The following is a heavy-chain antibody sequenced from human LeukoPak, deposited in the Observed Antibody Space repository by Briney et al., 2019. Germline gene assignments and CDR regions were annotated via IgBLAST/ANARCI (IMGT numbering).Heavy chain of an antibody. CDR1: GYTFTGYY. D-gene: IGHD3-3*01. CDR2: ISAYNGNT. V-gene: IGHV1-18*04. CDR3: ARDYEGLMDV. Sequence: GASVKVSCKASGYTFTGYYMHWVRQAPGQGLEWMGWISAYNGNTNYAQKLQGRVTMTTDTSTSTAYMELRSLRSDDTAVYYCARDYEGLMDVWGKGTTVTISS. J-gene: IGHJ6*04.